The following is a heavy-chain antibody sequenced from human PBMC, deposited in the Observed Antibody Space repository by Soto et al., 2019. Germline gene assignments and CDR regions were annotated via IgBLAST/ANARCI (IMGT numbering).Heavy chain of an antibody. CDR1: GFTFSSYA. D-gene: IGHD3-3*01. J-gene: IGHJ6*02. V-gene: IGHV3-30-3*01. CDR3: ARDLRLLEWLPIYGMDV. Sequence: GGSLRLSCAASGFTFSSYAMHWARQAPGKGLEGGAVISYDGSNKYYADSVKGRFTISRDSSKNTLYLQMNSLRAEDTAVYYCARDLRLLEWLPIYGMDVWGQGTTVTVSS. CDR2: ISYDGSNK.